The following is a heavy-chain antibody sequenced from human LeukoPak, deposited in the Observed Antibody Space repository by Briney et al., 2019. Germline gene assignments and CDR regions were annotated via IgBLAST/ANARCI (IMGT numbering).Heavy chain of an antibody. CDR2: IRSKANSYAT. J-gene: IGHJ4*02. D-gene: IGHD4-17*01. Sequence: PGGSLKLSCAASGFTFSGSAMHWVRQASGKGLEWVGRIRSKANSYATAYAASVKGRFTISRDDSKDTAYLQMNSLKTEDTAVYYCTRHLAGDYGDYRDYWGQGTLVTVSS. CDR3: TRHLAGDYGDYRDY. CDR1: GFTFSGSA. V-gene: IGHV3-73*01.